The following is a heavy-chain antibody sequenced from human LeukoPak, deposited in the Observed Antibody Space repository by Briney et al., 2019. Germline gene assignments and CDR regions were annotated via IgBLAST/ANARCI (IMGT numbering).Heavy chain of an antibody. J-gene: IGHJ4*02. CDR2: ISSNGGST. CDR1: GFTFSSYA. CDR3: ARVSFKGGSDY. Sequence: GGPLRLSCAASGFTFSSYAMHWVRQAPGKGLEYVSAISSNGGSTYYANSVKGRFTISRDNSKNTLYLQMGSLRAEDMAVYYCARVSFKGGSDYWGQGTLVTVSS. V-gene: IGHV3-64*01. D-gene: IGHD3-10*01.